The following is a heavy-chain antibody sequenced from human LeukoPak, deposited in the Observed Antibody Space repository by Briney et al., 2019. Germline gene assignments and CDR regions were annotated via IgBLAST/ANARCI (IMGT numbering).Heavy chain of an antibody. CDR3: AREAHSGYALFDY. Sequence: PGGSLRLSCAASGFTFSSHSIHWVRQAPGKGLEWVAVVSFDGSIKYYADSVKGRFTMSRDNSKNTLYLQMNSLRAEDTAVYYCAREAHSGYALFDYWGQGTLVTVSS. CDR1: GFTFSSHS. D-gene: IGHD5-12*01. V-gene: IGHV3-30*14. CDR2: VSFDGSIK. J-gene: IGHJ4*02.